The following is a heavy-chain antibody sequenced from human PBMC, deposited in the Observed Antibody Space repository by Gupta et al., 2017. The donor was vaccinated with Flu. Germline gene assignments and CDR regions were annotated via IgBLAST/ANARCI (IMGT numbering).Heavy chain of an antibody. CDR3: ARARQGQCSDGVCRRLNWLDP. V-gene: IGHV1-8*01. CDR1: GYTFTRYD. D-gene: IGHD2-8*01. Sequence: QVQLVQSGAEMKQPGASVKVSCKASGYTFTRYDVNWVRQATGQGLEWMGWMNPNSGNTGYAQKFQGRVTMTRNTSIGTAYMEVSSLSSEDTAVYYCARARQGQCSDGVCRRLNWLDPWGQGTPVTVSS. CDR2: MNPNSGNT. J-gene: IGHJ5*02.